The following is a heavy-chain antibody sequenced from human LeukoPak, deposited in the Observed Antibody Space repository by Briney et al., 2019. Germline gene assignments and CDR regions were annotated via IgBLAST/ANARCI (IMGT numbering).Heavy chain of an antibody. CDR3: ARDLRAGSYAFD. CDR1: GFMFSDYY. CDR2: IKQDGTEK. Sequence: GGSLRLSCVASGFMFSDYYMTWIRQAPGKGLEWVANIKQDGTEKYYVDSVKGRFTISRDNAKNSVYLQMNSLRAEDTAIYYCARDLRAGSYAFDWGQGTLVTVSS. J-gene: IGHJ4*02. V-gene: IGHV3-7*01. D-gene: IGHD5-18*01.